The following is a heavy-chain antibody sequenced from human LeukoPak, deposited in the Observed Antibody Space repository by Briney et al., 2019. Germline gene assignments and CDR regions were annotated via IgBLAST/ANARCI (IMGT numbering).Heavy chain of an antibody. CDR1: GFTFRSYA. CDR2: ISGGGGNT. V-gene: IGHV3-23*01. Sequence: PGGSLRLSCAGSGFTFRSYAMTWVRQAPGKGLEWVSGISGGGGNTYYADSVKGRFTISRDDSKNTLYLQMNSLRAEDTAVYYCAKDRRPVPSFLNYWGQGTLVTVSS. D-gene: IGHD3-3*01. J-gene: IGHJ4*02. CDR3: AKDRRPVPSFLNY.